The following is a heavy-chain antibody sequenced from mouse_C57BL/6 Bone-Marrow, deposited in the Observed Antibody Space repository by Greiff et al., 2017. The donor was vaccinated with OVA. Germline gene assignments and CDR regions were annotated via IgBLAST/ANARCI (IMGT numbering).Heavy chain of an antibody. V-gene: IGHV1-81*01. CDR2: IYPRSGNT. CDR3: ANGSSYYFDY. CDR1: GYTFTSYG. J-gene: IGHJ2*01. Sequence: QVQLQQSGAELARPGASVKLSCKASGYTFTSYGISWVKQRTGQGIEWIGEIYPRSGNTYYNEKFKGKATLTADKSSSTAYMELRSLTSEDSAVYFCANGSSYYFDYWGQGTTLTVSS. D-gene: IGHD1-1*01.